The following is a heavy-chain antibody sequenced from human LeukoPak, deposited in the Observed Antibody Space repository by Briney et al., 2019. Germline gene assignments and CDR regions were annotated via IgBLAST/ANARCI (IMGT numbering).Heavy chain of an antibody. CDR2: ISSSSAYI. J-gene: IGHJ4*02. V-gene: IGHV3-21*01. CDR3: ATSSIALAGTVDY. Sequence: PGGSLRLSCAASGFTFSSYIMNWVRQAPGKGPEWVSSISSSSAYIYYADSVKGRFTISRDNAKSPLFLQMNSLRDEDTAVYYCATSSIALAGTVDYWGQGTLVTVSS. CDR1: GFTFSSYI. D-gene: IGHD6-19*01.